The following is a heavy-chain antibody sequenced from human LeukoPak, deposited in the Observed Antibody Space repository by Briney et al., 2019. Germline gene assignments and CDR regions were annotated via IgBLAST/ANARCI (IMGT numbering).Heavy chain of an antibody. D-gene: IGHD1-26*01. J-gene: IGHJ4*02. Sequence: GGSLRLSCAASGFTVSSNYMSWVRQAPGKGLEWVSAISGSGGSTYYADSVKGRFTISRDNSKNTLYLQMNSLRAEDTAVYYCAKTLVPQGPFDYWGQGTLVTVSS. CDR2: ISGSGGST. CDR1: GFTVSSNY. V-gene: IGHV3-23*01. CDR3: AKTLVPQGPFDY.